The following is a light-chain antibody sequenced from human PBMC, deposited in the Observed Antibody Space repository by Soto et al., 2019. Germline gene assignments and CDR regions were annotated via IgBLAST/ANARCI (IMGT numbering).Light chain of an antibody. CDR1: QSVLYSSNNKNY. Sequence: DIVMTQSPDSLAVYLGERATINCKSSQSVLYSSNNKNYLAWYQQKPGQPPKLLIYWASTRESGVPDRFSGSGSGTDFTLTISSLQAEDVAVYYCQQYYSTPLTFVGGTKVEIK. CDR3: QQYYSTPLT. CDR2: WAS. V-gene: IGKV4-1*01. J-gene: IGKJ4*01.